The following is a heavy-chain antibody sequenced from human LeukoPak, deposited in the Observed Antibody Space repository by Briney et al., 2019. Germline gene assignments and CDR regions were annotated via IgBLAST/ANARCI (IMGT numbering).Heavy chain of an antibody. Sequence: GGSLRLSCAASGFTFSSYAMHWVRQAPGKGLEWVSAISGSGGSTYYADSVKGRFTISRDNSKNTLYLQMNSLRAEDTAVYYCAKDGPDIVVVVAAVYYYYGMDVWGQGTTVTVSS. J-gene: IGHJ6*02. CDR3: AKDGPDIVVVVAAVYYYYGMDV. V-gene: IGHV3-23*01. CDR2: ISGSGGST. CDR1: GFTFSSYA. D-gene: IGHD2-15*01.